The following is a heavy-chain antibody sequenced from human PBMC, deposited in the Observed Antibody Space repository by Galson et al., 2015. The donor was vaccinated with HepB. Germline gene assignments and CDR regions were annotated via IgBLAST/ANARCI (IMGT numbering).Heavy chain of an antibody. V-gene: IGHV3-48*02. CDR3: ARSLGRRGVDPQPYYFDY. J-gene: IGHJ4*02. CDR1: GFTFSSYG. CDR2: ISTGSSTK. Sequence: SLRLSCAASGFTFSSYGMSWVRQAPGKGLEWVSYISTGSSTKYYADSVKGRLTISRDNAKSSLYLQLNSPRDEDTAVYYCARSLGRRGVDPQPYYFDYWGQGTLVTVSS. D-gene: IGHD3-10*01.